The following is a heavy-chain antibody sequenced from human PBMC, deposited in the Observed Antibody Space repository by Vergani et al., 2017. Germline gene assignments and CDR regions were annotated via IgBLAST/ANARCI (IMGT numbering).Heavy chain of an antibody. D-gene: IGHD2-2*01. CDR3: ASRGVVVPAAKRGSKTNWFDP. Sequence: QVQLQQWGAGLLKPSETLSLTCAVYGGSFSGYYWSWIRQPPGKGLEWIGEINHSGSTNYNPSLKSRVTISVDTSKNQFSLKLSSVIAADTAVYYCASRGVVVPAAKRGSKTNWFDPWGQGTLVTVSS. V-gene: IGHV4-34*01. CDR2: INHSGST. CDR1: GGSFSGYY. J-gene: IGHJ5*02.